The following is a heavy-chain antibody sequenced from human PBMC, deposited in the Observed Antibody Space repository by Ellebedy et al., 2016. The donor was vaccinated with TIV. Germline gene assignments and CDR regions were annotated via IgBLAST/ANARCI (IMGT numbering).Heavy chain of an antibody. Sequence: ASVKVSXXASGYTFTSYAMHWVRQAPGQRLEWMGWINAGNGNTEYSQKFQGRVTITRDTSASTAYMELSSLRSEDTAVYYCARDMTTVTINWFDPWGRGTLVTVSS. J-gene: IGHJ5*02. V-gene: IGHV1-3*01. CDR3: ARDMTTVTINWFDP. D-gene: IGHD4-17*01. CDR2: INAGNGNT. CDR1: GYTFTSYA.